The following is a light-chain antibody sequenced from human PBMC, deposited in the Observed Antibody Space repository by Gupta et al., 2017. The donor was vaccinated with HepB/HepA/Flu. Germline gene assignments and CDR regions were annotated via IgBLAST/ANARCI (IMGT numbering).Light chain of an antibody. J-gene: IGLJ2*01. CDR1: SSDVGGYNF. CDR3: SSYTSSSTLL. Sequence: HSALTHPASVSGSPGQSITISCTGTSSDVGGYNFVSWYQQHPGKAPKLMIYDVSNRPSGVSNRFSGSKSGNTASLTISGLQAEDEADYYCSSYTSSSTLLFGGGTKLTVL. V-gene: IGLV2-14*01. CDR2: DVS.